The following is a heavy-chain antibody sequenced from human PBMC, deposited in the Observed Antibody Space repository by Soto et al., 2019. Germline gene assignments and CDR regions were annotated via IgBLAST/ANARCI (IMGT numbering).Heavy chain of an antibody. CDR1: GGSISSGGYY. Sequence: QVQLQESGPGLVKPSQTLSLTCTVSGGSISSGGYYWSWIRQHPGKGLEWIGYIYYSGSAYYNPSLKSRVTISLDTSKIQFSLSLSSVTAADTAVYYCASDAAGWYLLQSPWFDPWGQGTLVTVSS. J-gene: IGHJ5*02. CDR3: ASDAAGWYLLQSPWFDP. D-gene: IGHD2-15*01. CDR2: IYYSGSA. V-gene: IGHV4-31*03.